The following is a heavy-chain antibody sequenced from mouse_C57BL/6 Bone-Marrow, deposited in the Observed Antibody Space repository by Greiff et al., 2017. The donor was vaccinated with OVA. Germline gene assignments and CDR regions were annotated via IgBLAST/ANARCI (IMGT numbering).Heavy chain of an antibody. CDR2: IWSGGST. CDR1: GFSLTSYG. V-gene: IGHV2-2*01. CDR3: ASIYYDYLYAMDY. D-gene: IGHD2-4*01. J-gene: IGHJ4*01. Sequence: VMLVESGPGLVQPSQSLSITCTVSGFSLTSYGVHWVRQSPGKGLEWLGVIWSGGSTDYNAAFISRLSISKDNSKSQVFFKMNSLQADDTAIYYCASIYYDYLYAMDYWGQGTSVTVSS.